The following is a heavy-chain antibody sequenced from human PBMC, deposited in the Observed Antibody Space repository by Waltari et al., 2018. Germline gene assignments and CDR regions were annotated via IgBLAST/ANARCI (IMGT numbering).Heavy chain of an antibody. J-gene: IGHJ4*02. CDR1: GFTFSRFW. D-gene: IGHD3-9*01. Sequence: EVQLVESGGGFVQPGGSLRLSCAASGFTFSRFWPSWVRLAPEKGLEWVANINEDGSRIYYLGSVKGRFTISRDNAKNSLSLQMDSLRVEDTGVYYCVRGIDGWGQGTLVTVSS. V-gene: IGHV3-7*01. CDR2: INEDGSRI. CDR3: VRGIDG.